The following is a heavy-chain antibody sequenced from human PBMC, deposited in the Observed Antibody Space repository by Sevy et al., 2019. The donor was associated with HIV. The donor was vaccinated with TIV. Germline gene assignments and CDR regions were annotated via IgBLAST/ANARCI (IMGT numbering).Heavy chain of an antibody. D-gene: IGHD6-13*01. CDR1: GFTFDNHA. J-gene: IGHJ4*02. CDR3: AKARWGYASSWQDFDY. Sequence: GGSLRLSCAASGFTFDNHAMSWVRQAPGKGLEWVSGISGSGGSTYYAESAKGRFTISRDNSKNTLYLQMNSLRAEDTAEYYCAKARWGYASSWQDFDYWGQGTLVTVSS. V-gene: IGHV3-23*01. CDR2: ISGSGGST.